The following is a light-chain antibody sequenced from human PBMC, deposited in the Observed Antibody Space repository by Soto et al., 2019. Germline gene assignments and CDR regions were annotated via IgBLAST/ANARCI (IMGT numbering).Light chain of an antibody. CDR2: WAS. Sequence: DIVMTQSPDSLAVSLGERATINCKSSQSILYSSNNNNYLAWYQQKPGQPPKLLIYWASTRESGVSDRFSGSGSGTDFTFTISSLQAEDVAVYYCLQYYSTPWTFGQGTKVEIK. CDR1: QSILYSSNNNNY. CDR3: LQYYSTPWT. J-gene: IGKJ1*01. V-gene: IGKV4-1*01.